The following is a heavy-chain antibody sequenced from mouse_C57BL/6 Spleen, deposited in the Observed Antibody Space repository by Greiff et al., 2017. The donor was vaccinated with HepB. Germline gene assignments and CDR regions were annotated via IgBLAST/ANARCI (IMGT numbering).Heavy chain of an antibody. J-gene: IGHJ3*01. CDR1: GYAFSSSW. CDR2: IYPGDGDT. D-gene: IGHD2-1*01. CDR3: ARSESAYGNLFAY. Sequence: QVHVKQSGPELVKPGASVKISCKASGYAFSSSWMNWVKQRPGKGLEWIGRIYPGDGDTNYNGKFKGKATLTADKSSSTAYMQLSSLTSEDSAVYFCARSESAYGNLFAYWGQGTLVTVSA. V-gene: IGHV1-82*01.